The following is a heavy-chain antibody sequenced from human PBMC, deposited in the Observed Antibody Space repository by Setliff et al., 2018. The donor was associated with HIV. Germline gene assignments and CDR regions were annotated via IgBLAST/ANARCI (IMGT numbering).Heavy chain of an antibody. J-gene: IGHJ4*02. CDR3: AKDRGPGNPTLRWLGD. V-gene: IGHV3-30*02. Sequence: GGSLRLSCAASGFTFSSYGMHWVRQAPGKGLEWVAVIWYDGSNKYYADSVKGRFTISRDNSKDTLYLQMNSLRGEDTAVYYCAKDRGPGNPTLRWLGDWGQGTLVTVSS. CDR1: GFTFSSYG. CDR2: IWYDGSNK. D-gene: IGHD6-19*01.